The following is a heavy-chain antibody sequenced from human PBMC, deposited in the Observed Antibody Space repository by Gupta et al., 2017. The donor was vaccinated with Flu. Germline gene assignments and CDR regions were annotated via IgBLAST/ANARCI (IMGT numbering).Heavy chain of an antibody. CDR1: GFTFSYYE. Sequence: EVQLVESGGGLVQPGGSLRLSWAASGFTFSYYEFSWVRLAPGKGLEWVSYISRTAVTYYTDSVKGRFTISRDNSKNSVYLQMNNLRDEDTAFYYCARGHWDSWGQGTLVTVSS. J-gene: IGHJ4*02. V-gene: IGHV3-48*03. CDR2: ISRTAVT. CDR3: ARGHWDS.